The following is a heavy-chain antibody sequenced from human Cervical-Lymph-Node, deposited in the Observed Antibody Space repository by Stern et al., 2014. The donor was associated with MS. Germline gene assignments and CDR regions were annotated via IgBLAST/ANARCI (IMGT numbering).Heavy chain of an antibody. CDR3: ARDQRGITIFGVVTDYYYLGMDV. D-gene: IGHD3-3*01. V-gene: IGHV1-2*02. J-gene: IGHJ6*02. CDR2: INPNNGGT. Sequence: QVQLVQSGAEVKKPGASVKVSCKTSGYIFTGYYIHWVRQAPGQGLEWMAWINPNNGGTKYAQKFQGRVTMSRDTSISTAYVELSSLTSDDTAVYYCARDQRGITIFGVVTDYYYLGMDVWGQGTTVTVSS. CDR1: GYIFTGYY.